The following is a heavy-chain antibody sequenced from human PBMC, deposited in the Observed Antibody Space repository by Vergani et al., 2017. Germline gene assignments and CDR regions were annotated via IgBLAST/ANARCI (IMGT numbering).Heavy chain of an antibody. CDR1: GGSISSGSYY. Sequence: QVQLQESGPGLVKPSQTLSLTCTVSGGSISSGSYYWSWIRQPAGKGLEWIGRIYTSGSTNYNPSLKSRVTISVDTSKNQFSLKLSSVTAADTAVYYCARVVRFGELFRRKYYFDYWGQGTLVTVSS. D-gene: IGHD3-10*01. V-gene: IGHV4-61*02. J-gene: IGHJ4*02. CDR3: ARVVRFGELFRRKYYFDY. CDR2: IYTSGST.